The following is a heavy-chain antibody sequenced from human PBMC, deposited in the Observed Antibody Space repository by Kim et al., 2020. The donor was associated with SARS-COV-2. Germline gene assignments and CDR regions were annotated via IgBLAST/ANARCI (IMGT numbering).Heavy chain of an antibody. D-gene: IGHD3-9*01. J-gene: IGHJ4*02. CDR2: INSDGSST. Sequence: GGSLRLSCAASGFTFSSYWMHWVRQAPGKGLVWVSRINSDGSSTSYADSVKGRFTISRDNAKNTLYLQMNSLRAEDTAVYYCAREELRYFGWAIIGGPGQTASDYCGQGTLVTVSS. CDR3: AREELRYFGWAIIGGPGQTASDY. CDR1: GFTFSSYW. V-gene: IGHV3-74*01.